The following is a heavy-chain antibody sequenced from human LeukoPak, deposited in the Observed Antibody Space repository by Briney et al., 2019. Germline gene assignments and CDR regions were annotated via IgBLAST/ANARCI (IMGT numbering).Heavy chain of an antibody. J-gene: IGHJ4*02. Sequence: PEGSLRLSCAASGLTFSSYVMSWVRQAPGKGLEWVSAVSGSGDITSYADSVKGRFTISRDDSKNTVYLQMNSLRAEDTAVYYCARDYGSGSYPLDYWGQGTLVTVSS. CDR3: ARDYGSGSYPLDY. D-gene: IGHD3-10*01. V-gene: IGHV3-23*01. CDR2: VSGSGDIT. CDR1: GLTFSSYV.